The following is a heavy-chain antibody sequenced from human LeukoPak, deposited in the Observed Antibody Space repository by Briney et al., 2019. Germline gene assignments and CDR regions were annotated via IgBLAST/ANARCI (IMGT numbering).Heavy chain of an antibody. D-gene: IGHD3-3*01. CDR1: GYTFTGRY. CDR2: INPKSGGT. CDR3: ARVDDGSGYRHIDC. J-gene: IGHJ4*02. V-gene: IGHV1-2*02. Sequence: ASVKVSCKASGYTFTGRYLHWVRQAPGQGLEYMGWINPKSGGTNYAQNFQGRVTVTRDTSINTAYMELSRLTSDDTAIYYCARVDDGSGYRHIDCWGQGTLVIVSS.